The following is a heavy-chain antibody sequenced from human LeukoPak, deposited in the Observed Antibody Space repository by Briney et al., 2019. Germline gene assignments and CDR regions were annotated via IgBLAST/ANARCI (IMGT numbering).Heavy chain of an antibody. CDR2: IYYSGST. V-gene: IGHV4-59*01. CDR3: ARELTIFGVVPDAFDI. CDR1: GGSISSYY. Sequence: PSETLSLTCTVSGGSISSYYWSWIRQPPGKGLEWIGYIYYSGSTNYNPSLKSRVTISVDTSKNQFSLKLSSVTAADTAVYYCARELTIFGVVPDAFDIWGQGTMVTVSS. D-gene: IGHD3-3*01. J-gene: IGHJ3*02.